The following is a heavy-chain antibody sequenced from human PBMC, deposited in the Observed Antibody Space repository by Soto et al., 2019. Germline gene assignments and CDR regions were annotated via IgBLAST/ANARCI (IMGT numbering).Heavy chain of an antibody. CDR1: GFTFNSYA. Sequence: PGGSLRLSCAAAGFTFNSYAMHWVRQAPGKGLEWVAAISGSGGSKYYADSVKGRFTISRDNSKNTLYLQMNSLRAEDTAVYYCAKAESVYYDSSGYPDAFDIWGQGTMVTVSS. CDR2: ISGSGGSK. J-gene: IGHJ3*02. D-gene: IGHD3-22*01. V-gene: IGHV3-23*01. CDR3: AKAESVYYDSSGYPDAFDI.